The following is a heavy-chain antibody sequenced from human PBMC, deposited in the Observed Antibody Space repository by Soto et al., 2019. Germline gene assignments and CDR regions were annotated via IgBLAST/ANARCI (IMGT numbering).Heavy chain of an antibody. CDR1: GYSISSGYY. CDR3: ATPASEAYYHYGMDV. V-gene: IGHV4-38-2*01. Sequence: PSETLSLTCAVSGYSISSGYYWGWIRQPPGKGLEWIGSIYHSGSTYYNPSLKSRVTISVETSKNQFSLKLSYVTAADTAVYYCATPASEAYYHYGMDVGGQGTKV. CDR2: IYHSGST. J-gene: IGHJ6*02.